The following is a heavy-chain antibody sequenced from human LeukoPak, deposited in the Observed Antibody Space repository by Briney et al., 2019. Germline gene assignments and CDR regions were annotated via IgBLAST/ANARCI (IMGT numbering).Heavy chain of an antibody. CDR1: GFTFSSYA. V-gene: IGHV3-30-3*01. CDR3: ARDTELDP. Sequence: GGSLRLSCAASGFTFSSYAMHWVRQAPGKGLEWVAVVSYDGSNKYYVDSVKGRFTISRDNSKNTLYLQMNSLRAEDTAVYYCARDTELDPWGQGTLVTVSS. J-gene: IGHJ5*02. CDR2: VSYDGSNK. D-gene: IGHD1-14*01.